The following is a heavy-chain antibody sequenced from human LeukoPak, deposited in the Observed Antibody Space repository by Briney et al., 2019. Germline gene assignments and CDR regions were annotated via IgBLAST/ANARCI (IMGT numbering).Heavy chain of an antibody. J-gene: IGHJ4*02. CDR2: IKSKTDGGTT. D-gene: IGHD3-3*01. V-gene: IGHV3-15*01. CDR1: GFTSSNAW. Sequence: PGGTLRLSCAASGFTSSNAWMSWVRQAPGHGLEWVGRIKSKTDGGTTDYAAPVKGRFTISRDDSKNTLYLQMNSLKTEDTAVYYCTTQLTLAYYDFWSGVRDYWGQGTLVTVSS. CDR3: TTQLTLAYYDFWSGVRDY.